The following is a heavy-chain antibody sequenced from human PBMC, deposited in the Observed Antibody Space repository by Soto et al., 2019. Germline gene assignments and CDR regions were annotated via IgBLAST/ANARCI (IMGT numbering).Heavy chain of an antibody. Sequence: SETLCLTCTVSGASIRSSDYYWAWIRQPPGKGLEWIGSIYYTGSTYYTPSLKSRVSISADTSKNQFSLKLTSVTAADTAVYHCVSGGRWEAPQDYWGQGTLVIVSS. D-gene: IGHD1-26*01. CDR3: VSGGRWEAPQDY. V-gene: IGHV4-39*01. J-gene: IGHJ4*02. CDR1: GASIRSSDYY. CDR2: IYYTGST.